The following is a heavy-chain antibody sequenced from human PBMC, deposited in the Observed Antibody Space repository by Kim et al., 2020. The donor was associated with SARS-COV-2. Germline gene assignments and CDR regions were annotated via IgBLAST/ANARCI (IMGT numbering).Heavy chain of an antibody. V-gene: IGHV3-7*01. CDR3: ARDRRRYFDY. Sequence: EKYYVDSVKGRFTISRDNAKNSLYLQMNSLRAEDTAVYYCARDRRRYFDYWGQGTLVTVSS. D-gene: IGHD6-25*01. J-gene: IGHJ4*02. CDR2: EK.